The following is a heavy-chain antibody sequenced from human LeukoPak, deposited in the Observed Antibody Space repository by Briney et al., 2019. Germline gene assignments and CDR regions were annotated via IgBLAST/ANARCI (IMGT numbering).Heavy chain of an antibody. V-gene: IGHV3-30*02. J-gene: IGHJ4*02. D-gene: IGHD3-16*01. CDR2: IRYDGSNK. CDR1: GFTFGDYV. CDR3: AKDAPKHYDYVWGSLAG. Sequence: GGSLRLSCTASGFTFGDYVMSWVRQAPGKGLEWVAFIRYDGSNKYYADSVKGRFTISRDNSKNTPYLQMNSLRAEDTAVYYCAKDAPKHYDYVWGSLAGWGQGTLVTVSS.